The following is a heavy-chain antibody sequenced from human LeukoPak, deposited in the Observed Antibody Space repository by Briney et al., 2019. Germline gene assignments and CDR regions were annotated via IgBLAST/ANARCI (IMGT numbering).Heavy chain of an antibody. D-gene: IGHD2-2*01. CDR3: ASPPTRECSSISCPLSY. V-gene: IGHV5-51*01. J-gene: IGHJ4*02. Sequence: RPGGSLILSCKGSGYSFTSYWIAWVRQMPGKGLEWMGIIYPGDSDTRYSPSFQGQVTISVDKSVSAAYLQWSSLKASDTAMYYCASPPTRECSSISCPLSYWGQGTLVTVSS. CDR1: GYSFTSYW. CDR2: IYPGDSDT.